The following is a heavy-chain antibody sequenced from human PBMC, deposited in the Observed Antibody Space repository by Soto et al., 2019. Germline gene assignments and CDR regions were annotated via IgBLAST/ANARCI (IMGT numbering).Heavy chain of an antibody. Sequence: SETLSVTCTVSCGSISSDYWSWIRQPPGKGLEWIGYIYYSGSTNYNPSLKSRVTISVDTSKNQFSLKLSSVTAADTAVYYCARGLRYTVWFYPWGQGTLVTVSS. J-gene: IGHJ5*02. D-gene: IGHD2-2*02. CDR1: CGSISSDY. V-gene: IGHV4-59*01. CDR2: IYYSGST. CDR3: ARGLRYTVWFYP.